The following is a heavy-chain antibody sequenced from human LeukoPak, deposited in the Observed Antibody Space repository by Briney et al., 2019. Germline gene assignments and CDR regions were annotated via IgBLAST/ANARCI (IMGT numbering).Heavy chain of an antibody. CDR3: ARPHYDSSDNWFDP. CDR2: IYYSGST. Sequence: SETLSLTCTVSGGSISSSSYYWGWIRQPPGKGLEWIGSIYYSGSTYYNPSLKSRVTISVDTSKNQFSLKLSSVTAADTALYHCARPHYDSSDNWFDPWGQGTLVTVSS. J-gene: IGHJ5*02. V-gene: IGHV4-39*01. CDR1: GGSISSSSYY. D-gene: IGHD3-22*01.